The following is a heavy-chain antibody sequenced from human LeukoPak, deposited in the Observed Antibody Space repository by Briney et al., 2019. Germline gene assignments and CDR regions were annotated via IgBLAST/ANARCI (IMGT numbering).Heavy chain of an antibody. D-gene: IGHD1-1*01. CDR3: AKGSTVTKLYFEY. V-gene: IGHV3-23*01. CDR2: ISSRDGST. J-gene: IGHJ4*02. Sequence: GGSLRLSCAASGFTFSSYAMSWVRQAPGKGLEWVSAISSRDGSTYYADSVKGRFTISRDNSKNTLYLQVNSLRAEDTAVYYCAKGSTVTKLYFEYWGQGTLATVSS. CDR1: GFTFSSYA.